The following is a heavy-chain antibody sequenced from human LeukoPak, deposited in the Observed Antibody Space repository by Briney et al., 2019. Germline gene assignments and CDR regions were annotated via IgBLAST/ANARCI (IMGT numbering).Heavy chain of an antibody. D-gene: IGHD3-22*01. CDR2: IYSGGST. CDR1: GFTFSSYA. V-gene: IGHV3-53*01. CDR3: ARGAYDSSAYWAFDT. Sequence: GGSLRLSCAASGFTFSSYAMSWVRQAPGKGLEWVSLIYSGGSTLYADSVKGRFTISRDNSKNTVFLQMSSLRAEDTAVYHCARGAYDSSAYWAFDTWGQGTMVTVSS. J-gene: IGHJ3*02.